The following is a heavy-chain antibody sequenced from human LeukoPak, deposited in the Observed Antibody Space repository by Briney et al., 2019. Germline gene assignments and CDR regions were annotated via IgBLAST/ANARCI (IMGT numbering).Heavy chain of an antibody. V-gene: IGHV4-59*01. CDR2: IFYNGAI. CDR3: ARGGPGSGHYFYMDV. Sequence: PSETLSLTCTISGGAISAYYWNWIRQSPGKGLEWLGYIFYNGAINYNPSVQSRVSISVDTSKNQFSLSLSSVTAADTAVYFCARGGPGSGHYFYMDVWGRGTTVIVSS. D-gene: IGHD1-14*01. J-gene: IGHJ6*03. CDR1: GGAISAYY.